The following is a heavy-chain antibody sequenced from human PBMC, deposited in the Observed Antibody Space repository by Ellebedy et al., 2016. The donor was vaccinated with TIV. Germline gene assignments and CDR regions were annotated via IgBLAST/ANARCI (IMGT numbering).Heavy chain of an antibody. CDR3: ATDGSYGDYLSPTHAFEI. CDR2: INQDGSDK. CDR1: TFSFRSYW. Sequence: GGSLRLSCAASTFSFRSYWMTWVRQPPGKGLEWVANINQDGSDKYYVDSVKGRFTISRDSAKNSLYLQMNSLRVDDAAMYYCATDGSYGDYLSPTHAFEIWGQGTMLIVSP. V-gene: IGHV3-7*01. J-gene: IGHJ3*02. D-gene: IGHD1-26*01.